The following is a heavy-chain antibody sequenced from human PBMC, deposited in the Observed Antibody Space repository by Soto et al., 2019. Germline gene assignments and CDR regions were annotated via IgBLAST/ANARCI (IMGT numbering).Heavy chain of an antibody. J-gene: IGHJ6*02. V-gene: IGHV1-3*01. Sequence: QAQFVQSGAEVKKPGASAKVSCKASGYTFATYAIHWVRQAPGQRLEWMGCINAGNGNTKSSQKFQGRVTITRDRSASTTYMELSSLTSEDTAVYYCARDLLWTGGYYYYYGMDVWGQGTTVTVSS. D-gene: IGHD3-3*01. CDR1: GYTFATYA. CDR3: ARDLLWTGGYYYYYGMDV. CDR2: INAGNGNT.